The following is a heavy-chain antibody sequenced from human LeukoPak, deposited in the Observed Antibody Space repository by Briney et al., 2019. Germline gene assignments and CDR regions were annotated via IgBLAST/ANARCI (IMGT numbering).Heavy chain of an antibody. CDR2: MNPNSGTT. D-gene: IGHD3-22*01. Sequence: GASVKVSCKASGYTFTNYDINSVRQATGQGLEWMGWMNPNSGTTGYAQKFLGRVTITRNTSISTTYMELSSLRSEDTAVYYCAGYISGYDAFDIWGQGTMVTVSS. CDR1: GYTFTNYD. J-gene: IGHJ3*02. V-gene: IGHV1-8*03. CDR3: AGYISGYDAFDI.